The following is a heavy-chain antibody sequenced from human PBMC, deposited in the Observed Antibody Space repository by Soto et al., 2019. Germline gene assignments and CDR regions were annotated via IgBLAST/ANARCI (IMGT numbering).Heavy chain of an antibody. CDR1: GFSFSTST. CDR2: ISSDSNYI. V-gene: IGHV3-21*01. Sequence: PGGSLRLSCAASGFSFSTSTMNWVRQAPGKGLEWVASISSDSNYIYYADSVKGRFTISRDNAKNSLYLQMNSLRAEDTAVYYCAPNSRYSVSEPNYQAWGQGTLVTVAS. J-gene: IGHJ5*02. D-gene: IGHD5-12*01. CDR3: APNSRYSVSEPNYQA.